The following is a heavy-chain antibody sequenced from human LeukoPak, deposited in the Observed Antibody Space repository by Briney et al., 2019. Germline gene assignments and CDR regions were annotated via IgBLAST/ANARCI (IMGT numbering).Heavy chain of an antibody. CDR1: GFTFNSYA. Sequence: GGSLRLSCAASGFTFNSYAMTWVRQAPGKGLEWVSAVSGSGGSTYYADSVKGRFTISRDNSQNTLYLQMNSLRAEDTAVYYCAKGSAGILSGYYYFDYWGQGALVTVSS. V-gene: IGHV3-23*01. J-gene: IGHJ4*02. CDR2: VSGSGGST. D-gene: IGHD3-9*01. CDR3: AKGSAGILSGYYYFDY.